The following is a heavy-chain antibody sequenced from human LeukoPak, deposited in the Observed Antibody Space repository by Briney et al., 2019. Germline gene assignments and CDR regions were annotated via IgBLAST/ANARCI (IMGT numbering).Heavy chain of an antibody. V-gene: IGHV1-2*02. CDR2: INPNSGGT. CDR1: GYTFTGYY. D-gene: IGHD4-11*01. CDR3: ARNWMTTVTTAY. Sequence: ASVKVSCKASGYTFTGYYMHWVRQAPGQGLEWMGWINPNSGGTNYAQKFQGRVTMTRDTSISTAYMELSRLRSDDTAVYYCARNWMTTVTTAYWGQGTLVTVSS. J-gene: IGHJ4*02.